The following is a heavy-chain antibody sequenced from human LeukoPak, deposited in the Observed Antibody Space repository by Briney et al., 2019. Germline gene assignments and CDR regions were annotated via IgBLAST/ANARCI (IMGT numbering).Heavy chain of an antibody. V-gene: IGHV4-34*01. J-gene: IGHJ5*02. Sequence: SETLSLTCAVYGGSFSGYYWSWIRQPPGKGLEWIGEINHSGSTNYNPSLKSRVTISVDTSKNQFSLKLSSATAADTAVYYCARGYKGVVISPNWFDPWGQGTLVTVSS. CDR2: INHSGST. D-gene: IGHD3-3*01. CDR1: GGSFSGYY. CDR3: ARGYKGVVISPNWFDP.